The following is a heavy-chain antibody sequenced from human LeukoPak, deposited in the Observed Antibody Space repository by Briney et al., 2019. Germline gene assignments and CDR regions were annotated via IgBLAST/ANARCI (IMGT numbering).Heavy chain of an antibody. D-gene: IGHD3-9*01. V-gene: IGHV3-11*01. CDR2: ISSSGSTI. CDR3: ASPSVLRYFDWLFRTGYFYY. CDR1: GFTFSDYY. J-gene: IGHJ4*01. Sequence: GGSLRLSCAASGFTFSDYYMSWIRQAPGKGLEWVSYISSSGSTIYYADSVKGRFTISRDNAQNSLYLQINSLRAEDTAVYYCASPSVLRYFDWLFRTGYFYYWGHGTPVTVS.